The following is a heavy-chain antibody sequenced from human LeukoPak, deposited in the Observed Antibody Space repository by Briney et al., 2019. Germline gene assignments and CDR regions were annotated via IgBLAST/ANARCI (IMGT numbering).Heavy chain of an antibody. CDR3: AKGRTGSCYSSVDY. Sequence: VRSLRLSCAASGFTFDDYAMHWVRQAPGKGLEWVSGISWNSGSIAYADSVKGRFTISRDNAKNSLYLQMDSQRAEETALYYCAKGRTGSCYSSVDYWGQGSLVTVSS. D-gene: IGHD2-15*01. J-gene: IGHJ4*02. V-gene: IGHV3-9*01. CDR1: GFTFDDYA. CDR2: ISWNSGSI.